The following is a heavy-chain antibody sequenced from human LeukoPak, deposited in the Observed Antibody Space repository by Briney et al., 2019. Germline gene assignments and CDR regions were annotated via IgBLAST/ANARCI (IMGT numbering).Heavy chain of an antibody. CDR2: ISAYNSNT. Sequence: GSVTVSCKASGYTFTSYGISWVRQAPGQGVEGMGWISAYNSNTNYAQKLQGRVTMTTDTSTSTVYMELRSLRSDDTAVYYCARDLGYCSTTSCLRNWFDPWGQGTLVTVSS. CDR1: GYTFTSYG. J-gene: IGHJ5*02. V-gene: IGHV1-18*01. D-gene: IGHD2-2*01. CDR3: ARDLGYCSTTSCLRNWFDP.